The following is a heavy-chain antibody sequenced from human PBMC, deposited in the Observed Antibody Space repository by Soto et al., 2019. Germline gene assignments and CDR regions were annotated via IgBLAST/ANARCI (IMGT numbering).Heavy chain of an antibody. J-gene: IGHJ4*02. CDR3: ATSFDSERYTDY. Sequence: QVQLVQSGAEVKKPGSSVKVSCQASGGSFIKFGISWVRRAPGQGLEWMGGIVPLFGTTNYAQKFQGRVTSTADESTTTSYMELSSLTSEDTAVYYCATSFDSERYTDYWGQGTLVTVSS. V-gene: IGHV1-69*01. CDR1: GGSFIKFG. CDR2: IVPLFGTT. D-gene: IGHD1-26*01.